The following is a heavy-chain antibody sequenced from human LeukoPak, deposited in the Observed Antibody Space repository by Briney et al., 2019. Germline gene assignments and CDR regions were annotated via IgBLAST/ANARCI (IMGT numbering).Heavy chain of an antibody. CDR3: AREQGSPAVYWFDP. CDR2: IIPVFGTT. D-gene: IGHD6-13*01. Sequence: SVKVSCKASGGTFSNYGISWVRQAPGQGLEWMGGIIPVFGTTNYAQKFQGRLTITADESTSTAYMELRNVRSEDTAVYSCAREQGSPAVYWFDPWGQGTLVTVSS. J-gene: IGHJ5*02. V-gene: IGHV1-69*13. CDR1: GGTFSNYG.